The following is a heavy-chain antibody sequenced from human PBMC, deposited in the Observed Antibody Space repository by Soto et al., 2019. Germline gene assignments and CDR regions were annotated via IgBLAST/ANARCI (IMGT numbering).Heavy chain of an antibody. CDR3: ARGHPYIVMVVAATNTPSDY. CDR2: ISWNSNSI. V-gene: IGHV3-9*01. Sequence: EVQLVESGGGLVQPGRSLRLSCVASGFTFDKYAMHWVRQVPGKGLEWVSGISWNSNSIGYADSVKGRFTISRDNAKNSLYLQMNSLRAEDTALYYCARGHPYIVMVVAATNTPSDYWGQGTLVTVSS. D-gene: IGHD2-15*01. J-gene: IGHJ4*02. CDR1: GFTFDKYA.